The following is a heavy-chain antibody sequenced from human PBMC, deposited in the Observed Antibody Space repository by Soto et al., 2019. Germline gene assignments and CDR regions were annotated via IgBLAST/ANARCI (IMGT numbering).Heavy chain of an antibody. Sequence: QVQLVQSGAEVKKPGASVKVSCKTSGYTFNEYYIHWMRQVPGQGPEWMGWINPNSGGTKFAKKFKGGKTMTSDTSISTAYMELSRLRSDDTAVYYCARRLGGGGDYFYGMDVWGQGTAVTVSS. CDR2: INPNSGGT. CDR1: GYTFNEYY. J-gene: IGHJ6*02. CDR3: ARRLGGGGDYFYGMDV. V-gene: IGHV1-2*02. D-gene: IGHD3-10*01.